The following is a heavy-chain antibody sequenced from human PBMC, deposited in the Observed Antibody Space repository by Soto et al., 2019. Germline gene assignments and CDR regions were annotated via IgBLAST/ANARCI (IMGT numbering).Heavy chain of an antibody. Sequence: GGSLRLXCAASGFTFSSYGMHWVRQAPGKGLEWVAVISYDENNKYYADSVKGRFTISRDNSKNTLYLQMNSLRAEDTAVYYCAKGDQGYNYGYAFAYWGQGTLVTVSS. CDR3: AKGDQGYNYGYAFAY. D-gene: IGHD5-18*01. V-gene: IGHV3-30*18. CDR1: GFTFSSYG. J-gene: IGHJ4*02. CDR2: ISYDENNK.